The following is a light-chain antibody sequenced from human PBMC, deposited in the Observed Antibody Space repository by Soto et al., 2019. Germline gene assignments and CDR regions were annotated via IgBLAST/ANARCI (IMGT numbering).Light chain of an antibody. Sequence: QSALTQPASVSGSPGQSITISCTGTSSDIGRYNYVSWYQHSPGKAPKLIIYDVSDRPSGVSNRFSGSKSGTTASLTISGLQAEDEADYYCGSSASSDTMIFGGGTQLTVL. CDR2: DVS. CDR1: SSDIGRYNY. CDR3: GSSASSDTMI. V-gene: IGLV2-14*03. J-gene: IGLJ2*01.